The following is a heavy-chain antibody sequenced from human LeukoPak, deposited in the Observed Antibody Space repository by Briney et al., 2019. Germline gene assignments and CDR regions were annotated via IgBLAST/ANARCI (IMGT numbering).Heavy chain of an antibody. CDR2: INNDGSSA. J-gene: IGHJ4*02. V-gene: IGHV3-74*01. CDR3: ARDFTGKYCIDY. D-gene: IGHD3-9*01. CDR1: GFTFSSYW. Sequence: PGGSLRLSCAASGFTFSSYWIHWVRQAPGKGLVWVSHINNDGSSATYADSVKGRFTISRDNAKNTVYLQMNSLRAEDTAVYICARDFTGKYCIDYWGQGTLVTVSS.